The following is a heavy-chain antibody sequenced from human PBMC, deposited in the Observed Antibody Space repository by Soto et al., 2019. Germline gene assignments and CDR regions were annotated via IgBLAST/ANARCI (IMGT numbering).Heavy chain of an antibody. CDR2: TRSKAHSYAT. CDR3: TRHTVDY. J-gene: IGHJ4*02. D-gene: IGHD4-4*01. CDR1: GSSFSDSA. Sequence: GGSLRLSCAASGSSFSDSAIHWVRQASGKGLEWVGRTRSKAHSYATAFAASVKGRFTISRDDSKNTVYLQMNSLKTEDTAVYYCTRHTVDYWGQGTLVTVSS. V-gene: IGHV3-73*01.